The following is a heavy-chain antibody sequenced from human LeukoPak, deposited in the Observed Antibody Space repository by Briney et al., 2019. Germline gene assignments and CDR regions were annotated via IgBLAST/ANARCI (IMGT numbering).Heavy chain of an antibody. D-gene: IGHD3-22*01. CDR1: GGTFSSYA. CDR3: ARAHRPYYYDSSGYYHNLGH. Sequence: GASVKVSCKASGGTFSSYAISWVRQAPGQGLEWMGRIIPILGIANYAQKFQGRVTITADKSTSTAYMELSSLRSEDTAVYYCARAHRPYYYDSSGYYHNLGHWGQGTLVTVSS. CDR2: IIPILGIA. V-gene: IGHV1-69*04. J-gene: IGHJ5*02.